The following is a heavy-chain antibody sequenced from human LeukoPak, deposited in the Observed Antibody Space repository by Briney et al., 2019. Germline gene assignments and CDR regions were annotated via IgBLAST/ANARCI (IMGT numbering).Heavy chain of an antibody. Sequence: QAGGSLRLSCAASGFTFSSYWMSWVRQAPGKGLVWVSRINSDGSSTSYADSVKGRFTISRDNAKNTLYLQMNSLRAEDTAVYYCTSDTLYCSGSYCYHDIWGQGTMVTVSS. J-gene: IGHJ3*02. D-gene: IGHD2-15*01. CDR2: INSDGSST. CDR1: GFTFSSYW. CDR3: TSDTLYCSGSYCYHDI. V-gene: IGHV3-74*01.